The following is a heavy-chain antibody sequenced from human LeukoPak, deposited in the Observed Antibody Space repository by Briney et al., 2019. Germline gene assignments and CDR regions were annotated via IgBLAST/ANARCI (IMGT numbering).Heavy chain of an antibody. CDR1: GFTFSSYA. D-gene: IGHD3-10*01. CDR2: ISYDGSNK. Sequence: GRSLRLSCAASGFTFSSYAMHWVRQAPGKGLEWVAVISYDGSNKYYADSVKGRFTISRDNSKNTLYLQMNSLRAEDTAVYYCAKDPNYYGSGSYYPVDYWGQGTLVTVSS. CDR3: AKDPNYYGSGSYYPVDY. J-gene: IGHJ4*02. V-gene: IGHV3-30-3*01.